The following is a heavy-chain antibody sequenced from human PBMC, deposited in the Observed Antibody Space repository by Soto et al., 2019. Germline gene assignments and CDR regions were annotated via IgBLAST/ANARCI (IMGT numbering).Heavy chain of an antibody. CDR3: ARGPGGPDGPGDY. V-gene: IGHV1-3*01. D-gene: IGHD2-15*01. Sequence: QVQLVQSGAEVKKPGASVKVSCKASGYTFTSYAMQWVRQAPGQRLEWMGWINAGNGHTKYSQNFQGRVTITRDTSARTAYMELSSLRSEDTAVYYCARGPGGPDGPGDYWGQGTLVTVSS. CDR1: GYTFTSYA. J-gene: IGHJ4*02. CDR2: INAGNGHT.